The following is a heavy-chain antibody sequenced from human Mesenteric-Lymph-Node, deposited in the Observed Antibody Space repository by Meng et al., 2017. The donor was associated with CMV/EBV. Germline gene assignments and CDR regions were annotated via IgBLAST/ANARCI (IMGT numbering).Heavy chain of an antibody. CDR1: GFTFSSYE. CDR3: AREVPGGFFDY. D-gene: IGHD3-16*01. J-gene: IGHJ4*02. V-gene: IGHV3-48*03. Sequence: GGSLRLSCVASGFTFSSYEMNWVRQAPGKGLEWVSYISWSSGIMYYSDSVKGRFTISRDNAKNSLYLQMNSLRGEDTAVYYCAREVPGGFFDYWGQGTLVTVSS. CDR2: ISWSSGIM.